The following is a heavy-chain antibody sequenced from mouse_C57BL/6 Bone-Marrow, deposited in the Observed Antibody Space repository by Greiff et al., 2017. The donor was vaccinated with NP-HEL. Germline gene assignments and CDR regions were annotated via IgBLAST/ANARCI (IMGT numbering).Heavy chain of an antibody. J-gene: IGHJ1*03. V-gene: IGHV5-9-1*02. CDR2: ISSGGDYI. CDR1: GFTFSSYA. CDR3: TRAGYYGSSYHWYFDV. D-gene: IGHD1-1*01. Sequence: EVMLVESGEGLVKPGGSLKLSCAASGFTFSSYAMSWVRQTPEKRLEWVAYISSGGDYIYYADTVKGRFTISRDNARNTLYLQMSSLKSEDTAMYYCTRAGYYGSSYHWYFDVWGTGTTVTVSS.